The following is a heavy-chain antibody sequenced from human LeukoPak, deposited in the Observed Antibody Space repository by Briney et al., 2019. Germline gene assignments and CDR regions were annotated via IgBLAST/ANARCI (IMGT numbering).Heavy chain of an antibody. Sequence: GGSLRLSCTASGLTFSTYAMSWVRQAPGTGLEWFSAITDSGGDAYYSDSVKGRFIISRDNSKNSLYLHMNSLRAEDTAVYHCAKGSSASRPYYFDYWGQGTLVTVSS. J-gene: IGHJ4*02. CDR2: ITDSGGDA. V-gene: IGHV3-23*01. D-gene: IGHD2-2*01. CDR3: AKGSSASRPYYFDY. CDR1: GLTFSTYA.